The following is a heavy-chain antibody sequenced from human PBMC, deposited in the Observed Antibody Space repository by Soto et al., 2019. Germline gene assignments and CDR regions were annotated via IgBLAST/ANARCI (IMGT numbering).Heavy chain of an antibody. CDR1: GASISGYY. J-gene: IGHJ6*02. CDR3: AGGTWYYDILTGYYVVYGMDV. V-gene: IGHV4-4*07. Sequence: SETLSLTCTVSGASISGYYWSWIWKSAGKGLEWIGRIYATGTTDYNPSLKSRVMMSVDTSKKQFSLKLRSVTAADTAVYYCAGGTWYYDILTGYYVVYGMDVWGQGTTVTVSS. CDR2: IYATGTT. D-gene: IGHD3-9*01.